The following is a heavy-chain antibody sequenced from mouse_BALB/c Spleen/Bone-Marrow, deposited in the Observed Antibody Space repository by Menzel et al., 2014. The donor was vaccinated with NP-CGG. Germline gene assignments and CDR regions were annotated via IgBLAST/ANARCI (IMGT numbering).Heavy chain of an antibody. CDR2: INPSTDYT. V-gene: IGHV1-7*01. CDR1: GYTFTSYW. D-gene: IGHD1-1*01. Sequence: QVQLQQSGAEMAKPGASLKMSCKGSGYTFTSYWMHWVKQRPGQGLEWIGYINPSTDYTEYNQKFKDKATLTADKSSSTAFMQLSSLTSEDSAVYYCARRAYGGSYGFAYWGQGTLVTVSA. CDR3: ARRAYGGSYGFAY. J-gene: IGHJ3*01.